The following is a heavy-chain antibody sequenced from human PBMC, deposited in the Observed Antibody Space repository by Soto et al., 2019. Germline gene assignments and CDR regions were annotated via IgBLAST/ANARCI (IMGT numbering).Heavy chain of an antibody. CDR3: ARDRGTYTGFFDY. CDR2: VYSSGAT. CDR1: GGSIDYYY. J-gene: IGHJ4*02. V-gene: IGHV4-59*01. D-gene: IGHD2-8*02. Sequence: QVQLQESGPGLVKPSETLSLTCSVSGGSIDYYYWSWIRQPPGKGLEWIAYVYSSGATNYNPPLKSQATISVDTCKDQFSLKLSSVTAADTAVYYCARDRGTYTGFFDYWGQGTLVTVSS.